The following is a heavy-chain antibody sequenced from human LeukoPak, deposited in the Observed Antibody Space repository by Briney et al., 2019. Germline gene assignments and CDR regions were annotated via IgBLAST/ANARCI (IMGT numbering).Heavy chain of an antibody. CDR3: ARDPAMAGYTFDY. Sequence: GASVKVSCKASGYTFTGYYMHWVRQAPGQGLEWMGWINPNSGGTNYAQKFQGRVTMTRDTSISTAYMELSRLRSDDTAVYYCARDPAMAGYTFDYWGQGTLVTVSS. D-gene: IGHD2-2*02. CDR1: GYTFTGYY. CDR2: INPNSGGT. J-gene: IGHJ4*02. V-gene: IGHV1-2*02.